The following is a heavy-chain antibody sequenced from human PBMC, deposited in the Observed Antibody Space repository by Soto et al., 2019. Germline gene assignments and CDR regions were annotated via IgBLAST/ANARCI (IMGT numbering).Heavy chain of an antibody. J-gene: IGHJ6*02. V-gene: IGHV4-30-2*01. CDR3: ARDLTFGGPYGMDV. CDR1: GGSMSSGAYS. CDR2: IYHSGST. Sequence: QLQLQASGSGLVKPSQTLSLTCAVSGGSMSSGAYSWSWIRQPPGKGLEWIGYIYHSGSTYYSPSLKSRVTISVDRSKNQFSLRLSSVTAADTAVYYCARDLTFGGPYGMDVWGQGTTVTVSS. D-gene: IGHD3-16*01.